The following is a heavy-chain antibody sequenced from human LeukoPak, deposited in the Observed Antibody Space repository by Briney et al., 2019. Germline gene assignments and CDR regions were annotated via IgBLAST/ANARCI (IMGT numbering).Heavy chain of an antibody. CDR3: AGEGAGRNDY. CDR1: GYTLTGYY. CDR2: INPNSGGT. D-gene: IGHD1-1*01. Sequence: ASVKVSRKASGYTLTGYYMHWVRQAPGQGLEWMGWINPNSGGTNYAQKFQGRVTMTRDTSINTAYMELSRLESDDSAVYYCAGEGAGRNDYWGQGALVTVSS. V-gene: IGHV1-2*02. J-gene: IGHJ4*02.